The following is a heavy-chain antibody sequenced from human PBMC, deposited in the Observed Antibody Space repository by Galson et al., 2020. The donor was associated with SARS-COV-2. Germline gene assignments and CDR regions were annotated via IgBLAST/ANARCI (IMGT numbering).Heavy chain of an antibody. Sequence: ASVKVSCKVSGYTLTELSMHWVRQAPGKGLEWMGGFDPEDGETIYAQKFQGRVTMTEDTSTDTAYMELSSLRSEDTAVDYCATGSPFVVARGWFYPGGQGNLVTVSA. V-gene: IGHV1-24*01. CDR1: GYTLTELS. D-gene: IGHD2-2*01. J-gene: IGHJ5*02. CDR3: ATGSPFVVARGWFYP. CDR2: FDPEDGET.